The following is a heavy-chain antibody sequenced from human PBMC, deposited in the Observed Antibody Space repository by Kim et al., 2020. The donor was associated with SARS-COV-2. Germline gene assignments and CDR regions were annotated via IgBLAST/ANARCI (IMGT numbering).Heavy chain of an antibody. D-gene: IGHD6-6*01. J-gene: IGHJ6*02. CDR1: GFTFSSYA. Sequence: GGSLRLSCAASGFTFSSYAMSWVRQAPGKGLEWVSAISGSGSSTYYADSVKGRFTISRDNSKNTLYLQMNSLRAEDTAVYYCAKDNKAGRTAQYYYGMDVWGQGTTVTVSS. CDR2: ISGSGSST. CDR3: AKDNKAGRTAQYYYGMDV. V-gene: IGHV3-23*01.